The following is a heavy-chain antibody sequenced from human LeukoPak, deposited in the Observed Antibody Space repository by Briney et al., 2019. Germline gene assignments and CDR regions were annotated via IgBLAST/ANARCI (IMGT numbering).Heavy chain of an antibody. CDR1: GFIFSTYG. CDR3: ARDYYGSGSYYVDY. Sequence: GGSLRLSCAASGFIFSTYGMHWVRQAPGKGLEWVAVVWYDGSKKHYADSVKGRFTISRDNSKNTLYLQMNSLRAEDTAVYYCARDYYGSGSYYVDYWGQGTLVTVSS. D-gene: IGHD3-10*01. J-gene: IGHJ4*02. V-gene: IGHV3-33*01. CDR2: VWYDGSKK.